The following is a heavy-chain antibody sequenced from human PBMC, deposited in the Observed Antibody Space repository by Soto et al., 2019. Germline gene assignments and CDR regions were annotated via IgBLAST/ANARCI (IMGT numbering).Heavy chain of an antibody. V-gene: IGHV3-30*03. CDR2: ISYDGSNK. Sequence: QVQLVESGGGVVQPGRSLRLSCAASGFTFSSYGMHWVRQAPGKGLEWVAVISYDGSNKYYADSVKGRFTISRDNSKNTLYLQXXXXXXXXXXXXXCAKALRSGTDYWGQGTLVTVSS. D-gene: IGHD2-2*01. CDR1: GFTFSSYG. J-gene: IGHJ4*02. CDR3: AKALRSGTDY.